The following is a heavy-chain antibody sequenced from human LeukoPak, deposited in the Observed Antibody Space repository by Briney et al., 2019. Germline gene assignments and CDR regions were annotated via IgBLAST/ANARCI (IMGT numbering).Heavy chain of an antibody. CDR2: IWSDGSNK. CDR3: ARALFAGAFYGMDV. J-gene: IGHJ6*02. CDR1: GFTLSNYG. V-gene: IGHV3-33*01. D-gene: IGHD3-10*01. Sequence: PGGSLRLSCAASGFTLSNYGIHWVRQAPGKGLEWVAIIWSDGSNKYYAESVKGRFTISRDNSKNTLYLQMNSLRAEDTAVYYCARALFAGAFYGMDVWGQGTTVTVSS.